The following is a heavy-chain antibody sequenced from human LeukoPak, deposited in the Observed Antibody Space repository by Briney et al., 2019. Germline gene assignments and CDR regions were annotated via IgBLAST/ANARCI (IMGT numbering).Heavy chain of an antibody. D-gene: IGHD2-15*01. J-gene: IGHJ4*02. CDR2: IYHSGST. CDR3: ARGPYCSGGSCYSGDQGTLYYFDY. Sequence: SETLSLTCTVSGYSISSGYYWGWIRQPPGKGLEWIGSIYHSGSTYYNPSLKSRVTISVDTSKNQFSLKLSSVTAADTAVYYCARGPYCSGGSCYSGDQGTLYYFDYWGQGTLVTVSS. CDR1: GYSISSGYY. V-gene: IGHV4-38-2*02.